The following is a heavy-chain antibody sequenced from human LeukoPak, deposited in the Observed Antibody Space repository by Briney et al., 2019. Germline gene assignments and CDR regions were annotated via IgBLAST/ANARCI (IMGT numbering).Heavy chain of an antibody. CDR3: ARASSGPNEENYFDY. CDR1: GGTFSSYA. J-gene: IGHJ4*02. CDR2: IIPIFGTA. Sequence: GASVKVSCKASGGTFSSYAISWVRQAPGQGLEWMGGIIPIFGTANYAQKFQGRVTITADESTSTAYMELSSLRSEDTAVYYCARASSGPNEENYFDYWGQGTLVTVSS. D-gene: IGHD6-19*01. V-gene: IGHV1-69*13.